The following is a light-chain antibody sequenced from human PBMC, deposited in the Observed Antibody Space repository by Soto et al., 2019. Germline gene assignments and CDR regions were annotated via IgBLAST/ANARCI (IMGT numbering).Light chain of an antibody. CDR2: DVT. V-gene: IGLV2-14*03. J-gene: IGLJ3*02. CDR3: NSYTTSGAVV. Sequence: QSVLTHPASVSESPGQSITISCTGTSSDVGGYNFVSWYQQHPGNAPKLIIYDVTSRPSGVSNRFSGSKSGNAASLTISGLQAEDEALYYCNSYTTSGAVVFGGGTKLTVL. CDR1: SSDVGGYNF.